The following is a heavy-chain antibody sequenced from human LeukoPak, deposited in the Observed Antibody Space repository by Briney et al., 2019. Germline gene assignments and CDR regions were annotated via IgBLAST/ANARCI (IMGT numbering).Heavy chain of an antibody. CDR1: GGSISSSSYY. CDR3: ARSGSGYLRYYFDY. V-gene: IGHV4-39*07. J-gene: IGHJ4*02. D-gene: IGHD5-12*01. Sequence: MSSETLSLTCTVSGGSISSSSYYWGWIRQPPGKGLGWIGSMYSSGGTYYNPSLKSRVTISVDTSKNQFSLKLSSVTAADTAVYYCARSGSGYLRYYFDYWGQGTLVTVSS. CDR2: MYSSGGT.